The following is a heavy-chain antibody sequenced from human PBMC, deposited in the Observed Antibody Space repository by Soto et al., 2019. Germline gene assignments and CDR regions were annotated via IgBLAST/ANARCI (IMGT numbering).Heavy chain of an antibody. CDR1: GFTFSSYA. J-gene: IGHJ6*03. CDR2: ISGSGGST. V-gene: IGHV3-23*01. CDR3: AKDREASMVRGDYYMDV. D-gene: IGHD3-10*01. Sequence: GGSLRLSCAASGFTFSSYAMSWVHQAPGKGLEWVSAISGSGGSTYYADSVKGRFTISRDNSKNTLYLQMNSLRAEDTAVYYCAKDREASMVRGDYYMDVWGKGTTVTVSS.